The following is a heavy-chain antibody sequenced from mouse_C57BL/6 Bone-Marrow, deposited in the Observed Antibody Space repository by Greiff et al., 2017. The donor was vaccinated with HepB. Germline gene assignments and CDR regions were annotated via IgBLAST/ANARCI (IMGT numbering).Heavy chain of an antibody. CDR1: GFTFTDYY. J-gene: IGHJ4*01. D-gene: IGHD2-1*01. V-gene: IGHV7-3*01. CDR3: ARYEDLLGQPGYYAMDY. CDR2: IRNKANGYTT. Sequence: EVQLVESGGGLVQPGGSLSLSCAASGFTFTDYYMSWVRQPPGKALEWLGFIRNKANGYTTEYSASVKGRFTISRDKSQSILYLQVNALRAEDSPTYYCARYEDLLGQPGYYAMDYWGQGTSVTVSS.